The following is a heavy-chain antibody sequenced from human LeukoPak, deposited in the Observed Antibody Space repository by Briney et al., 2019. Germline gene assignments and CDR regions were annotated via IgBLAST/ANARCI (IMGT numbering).Heavy chain of an antibody. J-gene: IGHJ4*02. CDR3: ARDRGYYFDY. Sequence: GGSLRLSCAASGFIFSPYTMNWVREAPGKGLEWVSSISSDITYIFYADSVKGRFTVSRDNAKNSLYLQMSSLRAEDTVVYYCARDRGYYFDYWGQGILVTVSS. CDR1: GFIFSPYT. CDR2: ISSDITYI. D-gene: IGHD5-24*01. V-gene: IGHV3-21*06.